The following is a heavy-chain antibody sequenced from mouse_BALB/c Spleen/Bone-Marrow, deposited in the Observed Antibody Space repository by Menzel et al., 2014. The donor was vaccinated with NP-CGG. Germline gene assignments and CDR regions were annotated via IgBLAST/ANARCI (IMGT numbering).Heavy chain of an antibody. Sequence: EVMLVESGPSLVKPSQTLSLPCSVTGDSITSGYWNWIRKFPGNRLEYMGYISYSGSTYYNPSLKSRISITRDTSKNQYYLQLNSVTTEDTATYYCARILLRSYAMDYWGQGTSVTVSS. CDR3: ARILLRSYAMDY. CDR1: GDSITSGY. CDR2: ISYSGST. J-gene: IGHJ4*01. V-gene: IGHV3-8*02. D-gene: IGHD1-1*01.